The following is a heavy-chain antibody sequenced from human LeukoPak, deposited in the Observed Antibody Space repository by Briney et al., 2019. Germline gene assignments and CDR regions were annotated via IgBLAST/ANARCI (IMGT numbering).Heavy chain of an antibody. Sequence: GGSLRLSCAASGFTFSSYGMHWVRQAPGKGLEWVAVISYDGSNKYYADSVKGRFTISRDNSKNTLYLQMNSPRAEDTAVYYCAKGGDSSGYYFDYWGQGTLVTVSS. D-gene: IGHD3-22*01. CDR2: ISYDGSNK. CDR3: AKGGDSSGYYFDY. V-gene: IGHV3-30*18. J-gene: IGHJ4*02. CDR1: GFTFSSYG.